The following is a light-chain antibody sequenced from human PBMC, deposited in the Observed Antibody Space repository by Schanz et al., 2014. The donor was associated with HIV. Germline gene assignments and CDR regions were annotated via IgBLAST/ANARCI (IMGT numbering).Light chain of an antibody. CDR3: GTWDSGLSAIV. V-gene: IGLV1-40*01. CDR1: SSNIGAGYD. CDR2: GNS. J-gene: IGLJ3*02. Sequence: QSVLTQPPSVSGAPGQRVTISCTGSSSNIGAGYDVHWYQQLPGTAPKLLIYGNSNRPSGVPDRFSGSKYDTSATLGITGLQTGDEADYCCGTWDSGLSAIVFGGGTKLTVL.